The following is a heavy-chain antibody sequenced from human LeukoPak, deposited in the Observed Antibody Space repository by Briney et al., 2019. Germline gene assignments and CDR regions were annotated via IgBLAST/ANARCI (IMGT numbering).Heavy chain of an antibody. V-gene: IGHV3-7*03. CDR1: AFIFSGHW. Sequence: GGSLRLSCEGSAFIFSGHWMNWVRQTPGKGLEWVASIKEDGSERQYVDSVKGRFSISRDNTKGSLFLQLNSLRAEDTAVYYCAKGNPLYYDFWSGPNWFDPWGQGTLVTVSS. D-gene: IGHD3-3*01. J-gene: IGHJ5*02. CDR2: IKEDGSER. CDR3: AKGNPLYYDFWSGPNWFDP.